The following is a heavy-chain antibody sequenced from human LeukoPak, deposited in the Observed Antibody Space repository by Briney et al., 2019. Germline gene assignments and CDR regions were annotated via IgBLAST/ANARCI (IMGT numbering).Heavy chain of an antibody. CDR2: ISYDGSNK. Sequence: GGSLRPSCAASGFTFSSYGMHWVRQAPGKGLEWVAVISYDGSNKYYADSVKGRFTISRDNAKNSLYLQMNSLRDEDTAVYYCARDEGIAVAGTGDYWGQGTLVSVSS. V-gene: IGHV3-30*03. D-gene: IGHD6-19*01. CDR1: GFTFSSYG. CDR3: ARDEGIAVAGTGDY. J-gene: IGHJ4*02.